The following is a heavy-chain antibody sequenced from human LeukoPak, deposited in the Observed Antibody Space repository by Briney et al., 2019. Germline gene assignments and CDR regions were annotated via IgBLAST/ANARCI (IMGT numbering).Heavy chain of an antibody. D-gene: IGHD6-6*01. CDR3: ARGGYSSSSGGYYFDY. CDR1: GFTFTSYT. Sequence: GGSLRLSCAASGFTFTSYTMNWVRQASGKGLEWVSSITSSSSYIYYADSVRGRFTISRDNAKNSLYLQMNSLRTEDTAMYYCARGGYSSSSGGYYFDYWGQETLVTASS. V-gene: IGHV3-21*01. CDR2: ITSSSSYI. J-gene: IGHJ4*02.